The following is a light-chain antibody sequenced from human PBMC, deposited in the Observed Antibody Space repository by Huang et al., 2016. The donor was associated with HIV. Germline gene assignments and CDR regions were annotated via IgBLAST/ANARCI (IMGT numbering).Light chain of an antibody. V-gene: IGKV3-11*01. Sequence: EIVLTQSPATLSLSPGERATLSCRASQSVSRHLAWYQQKPGQGPRLRIYDAPNRATGIPARFSSSGSGTDFTRTISSLEPEDFAVYYCQQGSNSITCGQGTRLDMK. J-gene: IGKJ5*01. CDR1: QSVSRH. CDR3: QQGSNSIT. CDR2: DAP.